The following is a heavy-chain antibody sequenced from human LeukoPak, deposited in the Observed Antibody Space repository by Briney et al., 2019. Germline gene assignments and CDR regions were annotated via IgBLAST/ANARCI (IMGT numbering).Heavy chain of an antibody. J-gene: IGHJ5*02. CDR1: GGTFSSYA. D-gene: IGHD6-13*01. V-gene: IGHV1-69*01. CDR3: ARDSIAAAGIPRYNWFDP. CDR2: IIPIFGTA. Sequence: SVKVSCMASGGTFSSYAISWVRQAPGQGLEWMGGIIPIFGTANYAQKFQGRVTITADESTSTAYMELSSLRSEDTAVYYCARDSIAAAGIPRYNWFDPWGQGTLVTVSS.